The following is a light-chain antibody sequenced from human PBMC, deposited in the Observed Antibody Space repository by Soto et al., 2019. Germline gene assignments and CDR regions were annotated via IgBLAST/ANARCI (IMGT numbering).Light chain of an antibody. J-gene: IGLJ2*01. V-gene: IGLV1-44*01. CDR3: ATWDDSLSGVV. CDR2: TND. Sequence: QSVLTQPPSASGTPGQRVTISCSGSSSNIGGNAVNWYRQLPGTAPKLLIHTNDQRPSGVPDRFSGSQSGTSASLAISGLQSEDEAEYYCATWDDSLSGVVFGGGTKLTVL. CDR1: SSNIGGNA.